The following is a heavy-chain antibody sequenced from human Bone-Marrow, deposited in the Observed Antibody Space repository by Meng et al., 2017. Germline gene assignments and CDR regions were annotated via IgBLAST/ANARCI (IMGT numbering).Heavy chain of an antibody. J-gene: IGHJ4*02. CDR2: TYYKSRWYS. CDR3: ARDGTSLYFFDY. Sequence: QQRGPGLVKPSKTFPLTSPISGDSVASNSATWTWIRPSPSRGLEWLGRTYYKSRWYSDYAVSVQSRITINPDTFKNQFSLQLNSLTPDDSALYYCARDGTSLYFFDYWGQGTLVTVSS. V-gene: IGHV6-1*01. CDR1: GDSVASNSAT. D-gene: IGHD1-1*01.